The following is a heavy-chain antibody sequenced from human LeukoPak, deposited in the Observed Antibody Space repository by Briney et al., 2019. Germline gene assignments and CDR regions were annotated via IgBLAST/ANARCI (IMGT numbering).Heavy chain of an antibody. CDR1: GYTFTSYW. J-gene: IGHJ4*02. Sequence: GESLKISCKGSGYTFTSYWIGWVRQMPRKGLEWMGIIYPGDSDTRYSPSFQGQVTISADKSINTAYLQWSTLKASDTAMYYCARGYYYDSSGYPDYWGQGTLVTVSS. V-gene: IGHV5-51*01. D-gene: IGHD3-22*01. CDR3: ARGYYYDSSGYPDY. CDR2: IYPGDSDT.